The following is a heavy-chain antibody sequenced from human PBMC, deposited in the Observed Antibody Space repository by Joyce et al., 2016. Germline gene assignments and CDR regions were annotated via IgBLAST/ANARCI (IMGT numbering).Heavy chain of an antibody. V-gene: IGHV3-23*01. CDR3: AKRFVVVTEDAFDI. CDR1: GFSFNTYA. CDR2: ITASAIRT. J-gene: IGHJ3*02. D-gene: IGHD2-21*02. Sequence: EAQLLESGGGLVQPGGSLRLSCAASGFSFNTYARSWVRQAPGKGLEGVSGITASAIRTYYADSVKGRFTISRDNSKNTLYLQMNSLTADDTAVYYCAKRFVVVTEDAFDIWGQGTMVTVSS.